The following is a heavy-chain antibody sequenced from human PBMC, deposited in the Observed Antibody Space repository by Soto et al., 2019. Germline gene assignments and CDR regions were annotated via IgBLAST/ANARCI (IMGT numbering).Heavy chain of an antibody. D-gene: IGHD4-17*01. V-gene: IGHV4-59*01. CDR1: GGSISSYY. CDR2: IYYSGST. Sequence: TETLSLTCTVSGGSISSYYWSWIRQPPGKGLEWIGYIYYSGSTNYNPSLKSRVTISVDTSKNQFSLKLSSVTAADTAVYYCARGEMTTVDYFDYWGQGTLVTVS. CDR3: ARGEMTTVDYFDY. J-gene: IGHJ4*02.